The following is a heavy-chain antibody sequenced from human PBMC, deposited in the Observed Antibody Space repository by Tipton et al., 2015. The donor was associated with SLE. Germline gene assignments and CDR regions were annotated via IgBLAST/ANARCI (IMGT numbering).Heavy chain of an antibody. CDR1: GFTFSSYG. J-gene: IGHJ6*03. Sequence: GSLRLSCAASGFTFSSYGMHWVRQAPGKGLEWVAFIRYDGSNKYYADSVKGRFTISRDNSKNTMYLQMNSLRAEDTAVYYCARIAVAAPGDYYYYMDVWGKGTTVTVSS. D-gene: IGHD6-19*01. CDR3: ARIAVAAPGDYYYYMDV. V-gene: IGHV3-30*02. CDR2: IRYDGSNK.